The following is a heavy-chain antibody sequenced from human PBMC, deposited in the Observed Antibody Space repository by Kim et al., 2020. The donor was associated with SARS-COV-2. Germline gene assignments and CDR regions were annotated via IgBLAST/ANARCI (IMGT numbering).Heavy chain of an antibody. J-gene: IGHJ6*02. Sequence: GGSLRLSCAASGFTFSSYGMHWVRQAPGKGLEWVAVISYDGSKTYYADSVKGRFTISRDNSKNTLYLQMNSLRAEDTAVYYCADKGGRGRGSGMDVWGQG. V-gene: IGHV3-30*03. CDR3: ADKGGRGRGSGMDV. CDR2: ISYDGSKT. D-gene: IGHD3-10*01. CDR1: GFTFSSYG.